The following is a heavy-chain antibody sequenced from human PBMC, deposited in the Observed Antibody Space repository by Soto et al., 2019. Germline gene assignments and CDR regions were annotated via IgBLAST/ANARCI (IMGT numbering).Heavy chain of an antibody. D-gene: IGHD3-10*01. CDR1: GGSFSGYY. Sequence: SETLSLTCAVYGGSFSGYYWSWIRQPPGKGLEWIGEINHSGSTNYNPSLKSRVTISVDTSKNQFSLKLSSVTAADTAVYYCERGRGYYGPGSYYPSGFDYYYYGMDAWGQGNKVTVS. V-gene: IGHV4-34*01. CDR2: INHSGST. CDR3: ERGRGYYGPGSYYPSGFDYYYYGMDA. J-gene: IGHJ6*01.